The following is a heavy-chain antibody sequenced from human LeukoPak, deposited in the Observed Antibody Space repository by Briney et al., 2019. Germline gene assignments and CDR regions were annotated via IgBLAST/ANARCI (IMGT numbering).Heavy chain of an antibody. Sequence: GGSLRLSCAASGFTFSSYAMSWVRQAPGKGLEWVSAISGSGGSTYYADSVKGRFTIPRDNSKNTLYLQMNSLRAEDTAVYYCAKAYFEDIVVVPAAKGGSNRGVCYYGMDVWGQGTTVTVSS. CDR2: ISGSGGST. D-gene: IGHD2-2*01. J-gene: IGHJ6*02. V-gene: IGHV3-23*01. CDR1: GFTFSSYA. CDR3: AKAYFEDIVVVPAAKGGSNRGVCYYGMDV.